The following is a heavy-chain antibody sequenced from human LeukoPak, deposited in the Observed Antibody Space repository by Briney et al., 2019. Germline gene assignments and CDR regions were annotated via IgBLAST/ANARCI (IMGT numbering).Heavy chain of an antibody. CDR2: IDHLGRT. V-gene: IGHV4-34*01. CDR1: DESLSGYN. CDR3: ARPQRCSATTCSVPFRY. D-gene: IGHD2-2*01. Sequence: SETLSLTCAVYDESLSGYNWNWIRQPPGKGLEWIGEIDHLGRTNYNPSLKSRVAISIDTSKNQFSLKMTSVTAADTAVYFFARPQRCSATTCSVPFRYWGQGNMVLVSS. J-gene: IGHJ4*03.